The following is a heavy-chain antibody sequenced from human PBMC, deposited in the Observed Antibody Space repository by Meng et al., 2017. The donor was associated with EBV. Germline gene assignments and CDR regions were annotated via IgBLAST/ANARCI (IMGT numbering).Heavy chain of an antibody. CDR3: ARPFPSWQSPRLDPFGA. V-gene: IGHV4-39*01. D-gene: IGHD6-19*01. CDR2: VHYTGST. J-gene: IGHJ5*02. CDR1: GDSISSVYY. Sequence: QLQLRESGPGQVKPSXTLXLTCPXSGDSISSVYYWGWIRQPPGRGLEWIGSVHYTGSTYYSPSLKSRVTVSVDTSKNQFSLRLTSVTAADTAVYYCARPFPSWQSPRLDPFGAWGQGTLVTVSS.